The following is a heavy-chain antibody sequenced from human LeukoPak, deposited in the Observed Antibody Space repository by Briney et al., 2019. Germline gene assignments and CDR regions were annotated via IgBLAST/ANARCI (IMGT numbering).Heavy chain of an antibody. CDR1: GLTNNSYS. CDR3: ARRGYYYDTSGYMDVPNRPFDI. V-gene: IGHV3-48*04. D-gene: IGHD3-22*01. CDR2: ISSSSSTI. J-gene: IGHJ3*02. Sequence: AGPLRLSCSASGLTNNSYSMIWVRQAPGMGLQGVSYISSSSSTIYYADSVKGPITIARDNGKNSLYLQMKSMRAEDTDVYYCARRGYYYDTSGYMDVPNRPFDIWGQGTMVTVPS.